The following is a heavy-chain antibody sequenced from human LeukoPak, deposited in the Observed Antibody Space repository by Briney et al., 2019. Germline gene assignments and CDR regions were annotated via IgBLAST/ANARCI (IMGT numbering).Heavy chain of an antibody. CDR3: ASSTVPTGYFDY. CDR2: IYYSGST. CDR1: GGSISSYY. Sequence: SETLSLTCTVSGGSISSYYWSWIRQPPGKGLEWIGYIYYSGSTNYNPSLKRRVTISVDTSKNQFSLKLSSVTAADTAVYYCASSTVPTGYFDYWGQGTLVTVSS. J-gene: IGHJ4*02. D-gene: IGHD4-17*01. V-gene: IGHV4-59*08.